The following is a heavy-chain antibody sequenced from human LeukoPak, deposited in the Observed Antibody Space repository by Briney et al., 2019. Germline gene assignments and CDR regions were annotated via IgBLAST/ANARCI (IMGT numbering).Heavy chain of an antibody. CDR1: GGTFSSYA. V-gene: IGHV1-69*05. J-gene: IGHJ4*02. CDR3: ARHMGIAAPFDY. D-gene: IGHD6-13*01. Sequence: SVKVSCKASGGTFSSYAISWVRQAPGQGLEWMGGIIPIFGTANYAQKFQGRVTISTDESTSTAYMELSSLRSEDTAVYYCARHMGIAAPFDYWGQGTLVTVSS. CDR2: IIPIFGTA.